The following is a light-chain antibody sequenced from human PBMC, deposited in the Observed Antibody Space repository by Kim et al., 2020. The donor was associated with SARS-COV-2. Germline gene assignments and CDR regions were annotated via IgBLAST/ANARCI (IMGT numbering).Light chain of an antibody. J-gene: IGLJ3*02. Sequence: SYELTQPPSVSVSPGQTARITCSGDALPKKYAYWYQQKPGQAPVLVIYKDSERRSGIPERFSGSSSGTTVTLTISGVQAEDEADYYCQSADSSGTYRWVFGGGTQLTVL. CDR3: QSADSSGTYRWV. V-gene: IGLV3-25*03. CDR2: KDS. CDR1: ALPKKY.